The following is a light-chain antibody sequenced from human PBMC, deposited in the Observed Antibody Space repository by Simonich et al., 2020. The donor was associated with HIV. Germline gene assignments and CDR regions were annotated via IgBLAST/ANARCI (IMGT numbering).Light chain of an antibody. CDR1: QRISTW. V-gene: IGKV1-5*03. CDR2: KAS. J-gene: IGKJ3*01. CDR3: QQYSSYLT. Sequence: DIQMTQSPSTLSASVGDRVTITCRAGQRISTWLAWYQQKPGKAPKLLIYKASSLESGVPSRFSGSGSGTEFTLTISSLQPDDFATYYCQQYSSYLTFGPGTKVDIK.